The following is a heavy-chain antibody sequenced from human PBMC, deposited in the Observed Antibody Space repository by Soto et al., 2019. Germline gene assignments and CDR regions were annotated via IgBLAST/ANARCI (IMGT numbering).Heavy chain of an antibody. J-gene: IGHJ6*02. CDR2: IIPIFGTA. CDR3: ARDSIWFGGPHYYYGMDV. Sequence: ASVKVSCKASGGTFSSYAISWVRQAPGQGLEWMGGIIPIFGTANYAQKFQGRVTITADESTSTAYMELSSLRSEDTAVYYCARDSIWFGGPHYYYGMDVWGQGTTVTVSS. D-gene: IGHD3-10*01. CDR1: GGTFSSYA. V-gene: IGHV1-69*13.